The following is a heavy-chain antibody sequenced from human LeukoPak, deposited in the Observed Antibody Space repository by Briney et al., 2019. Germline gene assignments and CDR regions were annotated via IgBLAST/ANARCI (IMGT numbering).Heavy chain of an antibody. CDR2: IYTSGST. CDR3: ARQYCSSTSCYMSFDY. CDR1: GGSISSYY. J-gene: IGHJ4*02. V-gene: IGHV4-4*07. Sequence: SETQSLTCTVSGGSISSYYWSWIRQPAGKGLEWIGRIYTSGSTNYNPSLKSRVTMSVDTSKNQFSLKLSSVTAADTAVYYCARQYCSSTSCYMSFDYWGQGTLVTVSS. D-gene: IGHD2-2*02.